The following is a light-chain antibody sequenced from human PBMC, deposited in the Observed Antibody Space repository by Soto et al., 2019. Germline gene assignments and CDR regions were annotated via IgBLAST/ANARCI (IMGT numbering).Light chain of an antibody. CDR2: SAS. Sequence: DIQMTQSPSPLSASVGDRVTITCRASQSISSHLNWYQHKPGKAPKLLIYSASTLQSGVPSRFSGSGSETDFTLTISSLQTEDVATYYCQQSYNTPRTFGQGTRVEIK. CDR1: QSISSH. J-gene: IGKJ1*01. CDR3: QQSYNTPRT. V-gene: IGKV1-39*01.